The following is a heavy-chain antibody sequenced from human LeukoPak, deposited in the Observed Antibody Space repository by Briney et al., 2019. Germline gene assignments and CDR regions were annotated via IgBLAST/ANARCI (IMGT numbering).Heavy chain of an antibody. V-gene: IGHV3-30*03. J-gene: IGHJ3*02. CDR1: GFTFSSYV. Sequence: GGSLRLSCAASGFTFSSYVMHWVRQAPGKGLEWVAVISYDGGNKYYADSVKGRFTISRDNSKNTLYLQMNSLRAEDTAVYYCARAGITMVRGRGAFDIWGQGTMVTVSS. D-gene: IGHD3-10*01. CDR2: ISYDGGNK. CDR3: ARAGITMVRGRGAFDI.